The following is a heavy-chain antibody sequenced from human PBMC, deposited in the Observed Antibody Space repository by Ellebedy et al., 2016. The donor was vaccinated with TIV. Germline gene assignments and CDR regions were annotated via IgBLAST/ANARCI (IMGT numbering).Heavy chain of an antibody. CDR1: GFTFSTYP. CDR3: ARRSTDFAFDS. D-gene: IGHD3/OR15-3a*01. V-gene: IGHV3-23*01. CDR2: ISANGGTT. Sequence: GESLKISCAASGFTFSTYPMNWVRQAPGKGLEWVSIISANGGTTYYADPVKGRFTISRDNSKNKLFLQMSSLRAEDTAVYFCARRSTDFAFDSWGQGTLVTVSS. J-gene: IGHJ4*02.